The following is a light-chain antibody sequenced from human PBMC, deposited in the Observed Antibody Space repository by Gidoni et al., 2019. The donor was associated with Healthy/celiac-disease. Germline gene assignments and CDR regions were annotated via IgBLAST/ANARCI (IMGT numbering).Light chain of an antibody. Sequence: IVMTQSPATLSVSPGERATLSCRASQSVSSNLAWYQQKPGQAPRRLIYGASTRATGIPARFSGSGSGTEFTLTISSLQSEDFAVYYCQQYNNWRGTFGQGTRLEIK. CDR3: QQYNNWRGT. J-gene: IGKJ5*01. CDR2: GAS. CDR1: QSVSSN. V-gene: IGKV3-15*01.